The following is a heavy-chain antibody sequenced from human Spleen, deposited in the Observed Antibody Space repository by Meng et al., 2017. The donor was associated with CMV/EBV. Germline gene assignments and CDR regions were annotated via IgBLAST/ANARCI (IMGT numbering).Heavy chain of an antibody. CDR2: IIPIFSIA. V-gene: IGHV1-69*05. Sequence: SVKVSCKASGGTFSSYAFSWVRQAPGQGLEWMVGIIPIFSIANYAQKFQGRVTITTDESTSTAYMELSSLRSEDTAVYYCARDRTGDCSSTSCYNYYYYYGMDVWGQGTTVTVSS. D-gene: IGHD2-2*02. CDR3: ARDRTGDCSSTSCYNYYYYYGMDV. J-gene: IGHJ6*02. CDR1: GGTFSSYA.